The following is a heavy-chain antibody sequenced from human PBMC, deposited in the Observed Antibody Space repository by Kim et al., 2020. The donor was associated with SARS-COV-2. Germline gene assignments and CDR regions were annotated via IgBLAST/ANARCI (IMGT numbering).Heavy chain of an antibody. CDR1: GFTFSSYA. CDR2: ISSNGGST. Sequence: GGSLRLSCAASGFTFSSYAMHWVRQAPGKGLEYVSAISSNGGSTYYANSVKGRFTISRDNSKNTLYLQMGSLRAEDMAVYYCARGIGSHYFDYWGQGTLVTVSS. V-gene: IGHV3-64*01. D-gene: IGHD2-15*01. J-gene: IGHJ4*02. CDR3: ARGIGSHYFDY.